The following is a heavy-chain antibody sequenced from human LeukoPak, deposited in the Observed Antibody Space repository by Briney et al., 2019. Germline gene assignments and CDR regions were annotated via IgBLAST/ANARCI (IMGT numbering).Heavy chain of an antibody. J-gene: IGHJ4*02. CDR3: TTDRSSSSSRY. V-gene: IGHV3-30*03. D-gene: IGHD6-13*01. Sequence: GGSLRLSCAASGFTFSSYGMHWVRQAPGKGLEWVAVISYDGSNKYYADSVKGRFTISRENSKNTLYLQMNSLKTEDTAVYYCTTDRSSSSSRYWGQGTLVTVSS. CDR2: ISYDGSNK. CDR1: GFTFSSYG.